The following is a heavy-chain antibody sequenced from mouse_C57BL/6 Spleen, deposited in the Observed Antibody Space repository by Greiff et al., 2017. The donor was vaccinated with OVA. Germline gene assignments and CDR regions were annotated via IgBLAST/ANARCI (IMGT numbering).Heavy chain of an antibody. V-gene: IGHV1-50*01. CDR2: IDPSDSYT. J-gene: IGHJ2*01. CDR1: GYTFTSYW. Sequence: VQLQQPGAELVKPGASVKLSCKASGYTFTSYWMQWVKQRPGQGLEWVGEIDPSDSYTNYNQKFKGKATLTVDTSSSTAYMQLSSLTSEDSAVYYCARGGGSTSFDYWGQGTTLTVSS. D-gene: IGHD1-1*01. CDR3: ARGGGSTSFDY.